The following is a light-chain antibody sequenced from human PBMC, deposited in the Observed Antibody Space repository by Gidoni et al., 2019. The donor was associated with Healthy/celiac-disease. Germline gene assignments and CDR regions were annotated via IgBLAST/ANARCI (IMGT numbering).Light chain of an antibody. J-gene: IGKJ2*01. Sequence: DIELTQFPSFLSASEGDRVTITCRASQGISSYLAWYQQKPGKAPKLLNYAACTVQSRVPSRFSGSGSGTEFTLTISRLQHEDVAYYYCQQLNSYPYTFGQGTKLEIK. CDR1: QGISSY. CDR3: QQLNSYPYT. V-gene: IGKV1-9*01. CDR2: AAC.